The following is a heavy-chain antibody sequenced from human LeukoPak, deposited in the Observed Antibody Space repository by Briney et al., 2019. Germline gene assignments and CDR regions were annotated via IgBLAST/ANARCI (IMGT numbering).Heavy chain of an antibody. CDR2: ISGSGGAT. CDR3: VRSMSGRNDL. V-gene: IGHV3-23*01. D-gene: IGHD3-3*01. Sequence: GGSLRLSCAASGLTFHYYGMDWVRQAPGKGLEWVAGISGSGGATDYADFAKGRFTIFRDDSKNTLYLQMNTLSAEDTAIYYCVRSMSGRNDLWGQGTLVSVSA. CDR1: GLTFHYYG. J-gene: IGHJ5*02.